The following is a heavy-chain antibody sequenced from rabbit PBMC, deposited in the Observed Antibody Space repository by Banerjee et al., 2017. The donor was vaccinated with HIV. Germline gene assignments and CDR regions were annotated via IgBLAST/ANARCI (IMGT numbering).Heavy chain of an antibody. V-gene: IGHV1S40*01. J-gene: IGHJ4*01. CDR2: IYAGSSGST. CDR1: GFSFSSSYY. Sequence: QSLEESGGDLVKPGASLTLTCTASGFSFSSSYYMCWVRQAPGKGLEWIACIYAGSSGSTYYASWAKGRFTISKTSSTTVTLQMTSLTAADTATYFCARGVGYIDDNHPYYFKFWGPGTLVTVS. CDR3: ARGVGYIDDNHPYYFKF. D-gene: IGHD7-1*01.